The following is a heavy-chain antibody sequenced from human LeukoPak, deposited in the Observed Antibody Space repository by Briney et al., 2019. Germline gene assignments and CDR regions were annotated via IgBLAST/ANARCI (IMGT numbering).Heavy chain of an antibody. CDR1: GGTFSSYA. V-gene: IGHV1-69*13. D-gene: IGHD2-2*02. CDR3: ASGPGVYCSSTSCYTWKYGMDV. Sequence: ASVKVSCKASGGTFSSYAISWVRQAPGQGLEWMGGIIPIFGTANYAQKFQGRVTITADESTSTAYMELSSLRSEDTAVYYCASGPGVYCSSTSCYTWKYGMDVWGQGTTVTVSS. CDR2: IIPIFGTA. J-gene: IGHJ6*02.